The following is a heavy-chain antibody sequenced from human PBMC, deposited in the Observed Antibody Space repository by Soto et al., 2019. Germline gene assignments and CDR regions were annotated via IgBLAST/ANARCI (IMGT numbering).Heavy chain of an antibody. Sequence: QVQLVESGGCVVQPGRSLRLSCAASGFTFSSYGMHWVRQAPGKGLEWVAVISYDGSNKYYADSVKGRFTISRDNSKNTLYLQMNSLRAEDTAVYYCAKDSSSWYFWFDPWGQGTLVTVSS. J-gene: IGHJ5*02. V-gene: IGHV3-30*18. CDR2: ISYDGSNK. CDR3: AKDSSSWYFWFDP. CDR1: GFTFSSYG. D-gene: IGHD6-13*01.